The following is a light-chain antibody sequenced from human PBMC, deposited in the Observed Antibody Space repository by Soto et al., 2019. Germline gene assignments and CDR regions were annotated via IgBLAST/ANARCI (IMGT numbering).Light chain of an antibody. J-gene: IGKJ1*01. CDR2: GAS. V-gene: IGKV3-15*01. Sequence: EMVMTQSPATLSVSPGERATLSCRASQSVSGNLAWYQEKPGQAPRLLVYGASARATGIPARFSGSGSGTEFTLTISSLQSEDFAVYYCQQYNKWPWTFGQGTKVDLK. CDR1: QSVSGN. CDR3: QQYNKWPWT.